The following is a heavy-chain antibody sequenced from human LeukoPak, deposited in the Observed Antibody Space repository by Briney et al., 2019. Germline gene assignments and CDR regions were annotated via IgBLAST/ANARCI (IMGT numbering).Heavy chain of an antibody. V-gene: IGHV3-48*01. CDR3: ARDAYYYDSSGYYLPAGADY. CDR2: ISSGSRTI. D-gene: IGHD3-22*01. CDR1: GFTFSSYS. J-gene: IGHJ4*02. Sequence: GGSLRLSCAASGFTFSSYSMNWVRQAPGKGLEWVSYISSGSRTIYYAGSVKGRFTVSRDNAKNSLYLQMNSLRAEDTAVYYCARDAYYYDSSGYYLPAGADYWGQGTLVTVSS.